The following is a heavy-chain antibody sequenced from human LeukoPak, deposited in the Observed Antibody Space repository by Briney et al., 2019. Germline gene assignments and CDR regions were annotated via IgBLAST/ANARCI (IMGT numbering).Heavy chain of an antibody. J-gene: IGHJ4*02. D-gene: IGHD3-16*01. V-gene: IGHV3-23*01. CDR1: GFTFSSYG. CDR2: ISGSGGST. CDR3: AKDRNNYDYVWGSYCFDY. Sequence: GGTLRLSCAASGFTFSSYGMSWVRQAPGKGLEWVSAISGSGGSTYYADSVKGRFTISRDNSKNTLYLQMNSLRAEDTAVYYCAKDRNNYDYVWGSYCFDYWGQGTLVTVSS.